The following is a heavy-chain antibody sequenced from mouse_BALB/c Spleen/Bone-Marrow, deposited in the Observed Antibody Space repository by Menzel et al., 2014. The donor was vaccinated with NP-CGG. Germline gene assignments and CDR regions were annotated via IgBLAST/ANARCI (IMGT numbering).Heavy chain of an antibody. CDR1: GYTFTEYI. J-gene: IGHJ4*01. V-gene: IGHV1-62-2*01. CDR2: FYPGSGSI. Sequence: QVQLQQSGAGLVKPGASVKLSCKASGYTFTEYIIHWVKQRSGQGLEWIGWFYPGSGSIKYNEKFKDKATLTADKSSSTVYMELSRLTSEDSAVYFCARHEERVLLWSYYYAMDYWGQGTSVTVSS. CDR3: ARHEERVLLWSYYYAMDY. D-gene: IGHD2-1*01.